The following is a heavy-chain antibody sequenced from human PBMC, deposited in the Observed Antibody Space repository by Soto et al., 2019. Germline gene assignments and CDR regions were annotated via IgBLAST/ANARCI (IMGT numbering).Heavy chain of an antibody. V-gene: IGHV4-39*01. CDR3: VRRGSGSYYVGLESAFDI. CDR2: IYYSGTS. D-gene: IGHD1-26*01. J-gene: IGHJ3*02. CDR1: GGSISSSSYY. Sequence: QLQLQESGPGLVKPSETLSLTCTVSGGSISSSSYYWAWIRQPPGKGLEWIGNIYYSGTSYYNPSLKSRVTISVDTSKNQFSLRLSSVTAADTAVYYCVRRGSGSYYVGLESAFDIWGQGTMVTVSS.